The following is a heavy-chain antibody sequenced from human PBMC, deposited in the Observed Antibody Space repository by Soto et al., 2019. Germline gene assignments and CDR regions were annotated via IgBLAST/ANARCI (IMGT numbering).Heavy chain of an antibody. J-gene: IGHJ5*02. Sequence: QLQLQESGPGLVKPSETLSLTCTVSGGSISSSSYYWGWIRQPPGKGLEWIGNIYYSGSTYYNPSLKSRVTISVDTSKNQFSLKLSSVTAADTAVYYCARRQSSPGFDPWGQGTLVTVSS. CDR3: ARRQSSPGFDP. CDR2: IYYSGST. D-gene: IGHD2-15*01. V-gene: IGHV4-39*01. CDR1: GGSISSSSYY.